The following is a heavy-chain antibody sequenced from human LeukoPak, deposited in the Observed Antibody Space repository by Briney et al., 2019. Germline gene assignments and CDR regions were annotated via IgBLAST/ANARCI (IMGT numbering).Heavy chain of an antibody. CDR3: ARYDY. Sequence: PGGSLRLSCAASGFTFSNAWMSWVRQAPGKGLEWVGRIKSKTDGGTTDYAAPVKGRFTTSRDNSKNTLYLQMNNLRAEDTAIYYCARYDYWGQGILVTVSS. CDR1: GFTFSNAW. CDR2: IKSKTDGGTT. J-gene: IGHJ4*02. V-gene: IGHV3-15*01.